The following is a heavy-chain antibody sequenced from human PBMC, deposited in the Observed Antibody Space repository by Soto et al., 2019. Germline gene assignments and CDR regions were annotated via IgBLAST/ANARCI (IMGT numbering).Heavy chain of an antibody. J-gene: IGHJ4*02. V-gene: IGHV1-8*01. D-gene: IGHD1-26*01. CDR3: AREKVGANDH. CDR1: GYTFTSYD. CDR2: MNPNSGNT. Sequence: QVQLVQSGAEVKKPGASVKVSCKASGYTFTSYDINWVRQATGQGLEWMGWMNPNSGNTGYAQKYQGRVTITRNTSITTAYMQLNSLRSEDTAVYYCAREKVGANDHWGQGTLVTVSS.